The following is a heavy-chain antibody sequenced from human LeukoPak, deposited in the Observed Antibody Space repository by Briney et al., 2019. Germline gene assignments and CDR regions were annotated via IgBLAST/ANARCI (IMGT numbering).Heavy chain of an antibody. J-gene: IGHJ3*02. CDR3: ARDFVETGVVGFDM. CDR2: VYDGGRT. D-gene: IGHD2-8*02. Sequence: PSETLSLTCTVSGDSIGTYFWNWIRQSAGEGLEWIGHVYDGGRTNYTPSLKGRVTISVDTSRTLFSLRLSSVTAADTAIYYCARDFVETGVVGFDMWGQGTMVTVSS. CDR1: GDSIGTYF. V-gene: IGHV4-4*07.